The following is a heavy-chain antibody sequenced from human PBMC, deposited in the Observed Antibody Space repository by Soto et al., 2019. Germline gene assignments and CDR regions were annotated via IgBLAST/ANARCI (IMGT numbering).Heavy chain of an antibody. J-gene: IGHJ6*01. CDR1: GFTFSLYS. CDR3: ARAVTWGLDV. D-gene: IGHD3-10*01. Sequence: EVQLVESGGGLVQPGGSLRLSCAASGFTFSLYSMSWVRQAPGKGLEWVSYISRSSPGINYADSVKGRFTISRDDVTNSMRLQMNSLRDGDTAVYYCARAVTWGLDVWGQGTTVSISS. CDR2: ISRSSPGI. V-gene: IGHV3-48*02.